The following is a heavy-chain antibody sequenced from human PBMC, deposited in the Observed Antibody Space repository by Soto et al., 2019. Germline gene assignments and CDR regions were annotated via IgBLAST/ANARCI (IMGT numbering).Heavy chain of an antibody. J-gene: IGHJ3*02. Sequence: GGSLRLSCAASGFTFSSYSMNWVRQAPGKGLEWVSYISSSSSTIYYADSVKGRFTISRDNAKNSLYLQMNSLRDEDTAVYYCARVAVELRFLEWLGGGDAFDIWGQGTMVTVSS. CDR1: GFTFSSYS. D-gene: IGHD3-3*01. CDR3: ARVAVELRFLEWLGGGDAFDI. CDR2: ISSSSSTI. V-gene: IGHV3-48*02.